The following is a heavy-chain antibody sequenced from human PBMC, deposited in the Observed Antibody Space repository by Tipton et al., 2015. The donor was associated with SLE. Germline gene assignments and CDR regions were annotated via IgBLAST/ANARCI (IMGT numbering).Heavy chain of an antibody. Sequence: TLSLTCTVSGGSISSGSYYWSWIRQPAGKGLEWIGRTYTSGSTNYNPSLKSRVTISVDTSKNQFSLKLSSVTAADTAVYYCARVKGYGGNLDYWGQGTLVTVSS. CDR2: TYTSGST. V-gene: IGHV4-61*02. J-gene: IGHJ4*02. CDR3: ARVKGYGGNLDY. D-gene: IGHD4-23*01. CDR1: GGSISSGSYY.